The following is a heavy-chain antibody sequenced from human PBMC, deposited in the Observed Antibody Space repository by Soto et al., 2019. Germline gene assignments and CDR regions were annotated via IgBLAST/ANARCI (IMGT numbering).Heavy chain of an antibody. V-gene: IGHV3-11*01. CDR3: ARGSWPEKYGMDR. CDR1: GFTFSDSY. CDR2: ITFSGNTV. D-gene: IGHD2-15*01. J-gene: IGHJ6*02. Sequence: QVQLVESGGGLVKPGGSLRLSCAASGFTFSDSYMSWIRQAPGKGLEWISYITFSGNTVYYADSLKGRFTISRDNAKNSLYLQMNRLRAEDTAVYYCARGSWPEKYGMDRWGQGTTVTGSS.